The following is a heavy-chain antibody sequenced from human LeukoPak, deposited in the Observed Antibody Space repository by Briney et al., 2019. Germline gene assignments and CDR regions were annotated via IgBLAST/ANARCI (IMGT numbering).Heavy chain of an antibody. CDR2: IRYDGSNK. Sequence: PGGSLRLSCAASGFTFSSYGMHWVRQAPGKGLEWVAFIRYDGSNKYYADSVKGRFTISRDNSKNTLYLQMNSLRAEDTAVYYCARGVYYYGSGKGGDAFDIWGQGTMVTVSS. CDR1: GFTFSSYG. CDR3: ARGVYYYGSGKGGDAFDI. J-gene: IGHJ3*02. V-gene: IGHV3-30*02. D-gene: IGHD3-10*01.